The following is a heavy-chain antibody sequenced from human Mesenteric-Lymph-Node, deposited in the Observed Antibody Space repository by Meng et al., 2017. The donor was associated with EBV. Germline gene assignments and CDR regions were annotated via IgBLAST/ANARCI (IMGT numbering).Heavy chain of an antibody. D-gene: IGHD1-7*01. CDR2: TYYRSKWYN. J-gene: IGHJ4*02. Sequence: QVPLQPSGPGLVKPSXTLSLTCSXSGDSVSSNSAAWNWIRQSPSRGPEWLGRTYYRSKWYNDYAVSVKSRITINPDTSKNQFSLQLNSVTPEDTAVYYCASSRPLAGNWNYHYWGQGTLVTVSS. V-gene: IGHV6-1*01. CDR3: ASSRPLAGNWNYHY. CDR1: GDSVSSNSAA.